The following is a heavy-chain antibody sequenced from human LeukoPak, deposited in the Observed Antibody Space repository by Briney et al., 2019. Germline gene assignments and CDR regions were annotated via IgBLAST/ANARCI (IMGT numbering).Heavy chain of an antibody. CDR2: IKTQIDGGTT. J-gene: IGHJ3*01. Sequence: GGSLRLSCAASGFTFNIAWMTWVRQAPGKWLEWVDRIKTQIDGGTTDYAAPVKGRFTISRDDSKNTLYLQMNSLKTEDTGVYYCTTSQQLLNYAYDFWGQGTMVTVSS. CDR1: GFTFNIAW. V-gene: IGHV3-15*01. CDR3: TTSQQLLNYAYDF. D-gene: IGHD2-2*01.